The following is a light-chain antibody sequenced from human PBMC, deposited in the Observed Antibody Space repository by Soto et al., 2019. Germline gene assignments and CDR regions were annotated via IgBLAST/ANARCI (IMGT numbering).Light chain of an antibody. CDR1: SGHSSYV. J-gene: IGLJ3*02. Sequence: QPVLTQSSSASASLGSSVKLTCTLSSGHSSYVIAWHQQQPGKAPRYLMKLEGSGGYNKGSGVPDRFSGSSSGADRYLTISNLQFEDEADYYCETWDGNTRVFGGGTKVTVL. V-gene: IGLV4-60*02. CDR2: LEGSGGY. CDR3: ETWDGNTRV.